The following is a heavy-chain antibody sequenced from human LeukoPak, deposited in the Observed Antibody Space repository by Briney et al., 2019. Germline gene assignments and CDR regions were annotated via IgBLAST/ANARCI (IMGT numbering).Heavy chain of an antibody. D-gene: IGHD6-13*01. CDR3: ARASRYSSSWFFDY. V-gene: IGHV3-7*01. Sequence: GGSLRLSCTASGFIFSSYWMSWVRQAPGKGLEWVANIKQDGNEKYYVDSVKGRFTISRDNAKNSLYLQMNSLRAEDTAVYYCARASRYSSSWFFDYWGQGTLVTVSS. J-gene: IGHJ4*02. CDR1: GFIFSSYW. CDR2: IKQDGNEK.